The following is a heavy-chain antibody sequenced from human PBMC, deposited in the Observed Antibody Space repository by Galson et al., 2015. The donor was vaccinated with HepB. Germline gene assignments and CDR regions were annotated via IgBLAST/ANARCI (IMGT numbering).Heavy chain of an antibody. CDR1: GYTFTSYA. Sequence: SVKVSCKASGYTFTSYAMHWVRQAPGQRLEWMGWINAGNGNTKYSQKLQGRVTITRDTSASTAYMELSSLRSEDTAVYYCARCPPYDILTGYSDAFDIWGQGTMVTVSS. J-gene: IGHJ3*02. CDR2: INAGNGNT. D-gene: IGHD3-9*01. CDR3: ARCPPYDILTGYSDAFDI. V-gene: IGHV1-3*01.